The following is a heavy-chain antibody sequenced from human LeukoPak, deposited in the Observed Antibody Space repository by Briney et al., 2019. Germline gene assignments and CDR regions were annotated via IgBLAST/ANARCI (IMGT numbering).Heavy chain of an antibody. CDR3: ARHRGPSSADRHNWFDP. D-gene: IGHD3-10*01. Sequence: KPSETLSLTCTVSGGSISSSSHYWGWIRQPPGKGLEWIGSIYYSGNTYYNPSLKSRVTISVDMSKNQFSLKLSSVTAADTAVYYCARHRGPSSADRHNWFDPWWQGTLVTVSS. V-gene: IGHV4-39*01. J-gene: IGHJ5*02. CDR2: IYYSGNT. CDR1: GGSISSSSHY.